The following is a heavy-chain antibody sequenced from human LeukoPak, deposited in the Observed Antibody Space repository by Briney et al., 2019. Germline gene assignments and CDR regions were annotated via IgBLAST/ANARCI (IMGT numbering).Heavy chain of an antibody. D-gene: IGHD2-8*01. CDR1: GFTFSSYA. J-gene: IGHJ4*02. Sequence: PGGSLRLSCAASGFTFSSYAMLWVRQAPGKGLEWVAVISYDGSNKYYADSVKGRFTISRDNSKNTLYLQMNSLRAEDTAVYYCARDSLNYWGQGTLVTVSS. CDR2: ISYDGSNK. CDR3: ARDSLNY. V-gene: IGHV3-30-3*01.